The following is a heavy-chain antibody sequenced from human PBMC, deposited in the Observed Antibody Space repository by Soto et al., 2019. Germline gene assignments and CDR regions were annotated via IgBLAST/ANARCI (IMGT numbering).Heavy chain of an antibody. D-gene: IGHD5-12*01. CDR3: ARDAYSGHYDY. Sequence: PSETLSLTCSVSGGSISSYYWSRIRQPPGKGLEWIGYIYFGGSTNYNPSLKSRVTISVDTSKSQFSLKLSSVTAADTAVYYCARDAYSGHYDYWGQGTLVTVSS. CDR1: GGSISSYY. V-gene: IGHV4-59*01. CDR2: IYFGGST. J-gene: IGHJ4*02.